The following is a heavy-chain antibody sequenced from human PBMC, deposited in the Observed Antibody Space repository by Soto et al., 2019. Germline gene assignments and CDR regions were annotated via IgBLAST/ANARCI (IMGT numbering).Heavy chain of an antibody. CDR2: ISYSGYT. J-gene: IGHJ4*02. CDR1: GGSFRDHY. V-gene: IGHV4-59*11. CDR3: ARTTEKDGKEGLDY. D-gene: IGHD4-17*01. Sequence: SETLSLTCSVSGGSFRDHYWTWIRQPPGKGLEWIGYISYSGYTNYKPSLKSRLTMSVDMAKNQFSLKLNSSTAADTAVYYCARTTEKDGKEGLDYWGQGTLVTVSS.